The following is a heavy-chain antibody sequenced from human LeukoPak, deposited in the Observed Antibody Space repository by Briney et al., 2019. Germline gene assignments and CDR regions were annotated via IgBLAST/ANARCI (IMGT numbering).Heavy chain of an antibody. CDR3: ARDPGEYQLLHLDY. V-gene: IGHV3-33*01. Sequence: GRSLRLSCAASGFTFSSYGMPWVRQAPGKGLEWVAVIWYDGSNKYYADSVKGRFTISRDNSKNTLYLQMNSLRAEDTAVYYCARDPGEYQLLHLDYWGQGTLVTVSS. CDR2: IWYDGSNK. J-gene: IGHJ4*02. D-gene: IGHD2-2*01. CDR1: GFTFSSYG.